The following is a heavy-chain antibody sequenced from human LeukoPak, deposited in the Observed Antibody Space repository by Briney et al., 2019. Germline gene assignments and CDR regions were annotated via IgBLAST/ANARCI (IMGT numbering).Heavy chain of an antibody. D-gene: IGHD3-10*01. CDR1: AGSISLYNTYY. CDR3: AKSDYYGASDY. CDR2: IYYSCIT. V-gene: IGHV4-59*01. Sequence: SETLSLTCTVSAGSISLYNTYYWNWIRQSPGKGLEWIGYIYYSCITSYNPSLKSQVTISVDTFRNQFSLKLTSVTAADTAIYYCAKSDYYGASDYWGQGTLVTVSS. J-gene: IGHJ4*02.